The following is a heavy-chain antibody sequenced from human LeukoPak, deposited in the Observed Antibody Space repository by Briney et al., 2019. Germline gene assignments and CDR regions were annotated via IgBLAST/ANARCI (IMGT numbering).Heavy chain of an antibody. CDR1: GFTFSSYS. D-gene: IGHD3-3*01. Sequence: GGSLRLSCAASGFTFSSYSMNWVRQAPGKGLEWVSSISSSSSYIYYADSVKGRFTISGDNAKNSLYLQMNSLRAEDTAVYYCARGLGRADLRFLEGSQVDYWGQGTLVTVSS. CDR3: ARGLGRADLRFLEGSQVDY. J-gene: IGHJ4*02. CDR2: ISSSSSYI. V-gene: IGHV3-21*01.